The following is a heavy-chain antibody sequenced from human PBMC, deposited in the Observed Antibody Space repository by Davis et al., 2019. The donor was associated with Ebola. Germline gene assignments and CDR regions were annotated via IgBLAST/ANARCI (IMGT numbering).Heavy chain of an antibody. CDR1: GFTFSDHC. CDR3: ARAASYRNYYYMDV. CDR2: TRNKAKSYTT. D-gene: IGHD3-10*01. J-gene: IGHJ6*03. V-gene: IGHV3-72*01. Sequence: PGESLKISCAASGFTFSDHCMDWVRQAPGKGLEWVGRTRNKAKSYTTEYAASVKGRFSISRDDSKNSLYLQMNSLKTEDTAVYHCARAASYRNYYYMDVWGKGTTVTVSS.